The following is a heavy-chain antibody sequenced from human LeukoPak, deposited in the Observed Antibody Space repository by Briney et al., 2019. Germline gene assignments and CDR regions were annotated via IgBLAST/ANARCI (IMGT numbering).Heavy chain of an antibody. CDR3: ARGPGTTIYYYYMDV. J-gene: IGHJ6*03. CDR1: GYTFTSYG. CDR2: ISAYNGNT. D-gene: IGHD1-7*01. V-gene: IGHV1-18*01. Sequence: ASVKVPCKASGYTFTSYGIRWVRQAPGQGLEWMGWISAYNGNTNYAQKLQGRVTMTTDTSTSTAYMELRSLRSDDTAVYYCARGPGTTIYYYYMDVWGKGTTVTVSS.